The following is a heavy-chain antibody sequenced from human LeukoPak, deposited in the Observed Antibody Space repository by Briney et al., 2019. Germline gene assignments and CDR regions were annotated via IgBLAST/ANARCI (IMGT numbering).Heavy chain of an antibody. Sequence: SETLSLTCTVSGGSISTYYWSWIRQPPGMGLEWIGYIYYSGSTNYSPSLKSRVTMSVDTSKNQFSLKLSSVTAADTAVYYCAREVEILTGYYIGNYYYYMDVWGKGTTVTISS. V-gene: IGHV4-59*12. CDR2: IYYSGST. J-gene: IGHJ6*03. CDR3: AREVEILTGYYIGNYYYYMDV. D-gene: IGHD3-9*01. CDR1: GGSISTYY.